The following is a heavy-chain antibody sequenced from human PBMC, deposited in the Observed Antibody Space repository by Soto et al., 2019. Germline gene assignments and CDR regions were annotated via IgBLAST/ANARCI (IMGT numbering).Heavy chain of an antibody. CDR1: GGSFSGYY. V-gene: IGHV4-34*01. CDR3: ARANRRYCSGGSCYSPFWYFDL. Sequence: QVQLQQWGAGLLKPSETLSLTCAVYGGSFSGYYWSWIRQPPGKGLEWIGEINHSGSTNYNPSLKSRVTISVDTSKNQFSLMLSSVTAADTAVYYCARANRRYCSGGSCYSPFWYFDLWGRGTLVTVSS. D-gene: IGHD2-15*01. J-gene: IGHJ2*01. CDR2: INHSGST.